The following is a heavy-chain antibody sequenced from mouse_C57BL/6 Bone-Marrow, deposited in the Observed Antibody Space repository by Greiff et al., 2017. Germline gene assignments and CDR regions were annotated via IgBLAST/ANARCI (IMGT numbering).Heavy chain of an antibody. CDR1: GYTFTSYW. CDR3: ARVTTVVLGFAY. V-gene: IGHV1-64*01. J-gene: IGHJ3*01. Sequence: VQLQQPGAELVKPGASVKLSCKASGYTFTSYWMHWVKQRPGQGLEWIGMIHPNSGSTNYNEKFKSKATLTVDKSSSTAYMQLSSLTSEDSAVYYCARVTTVVLGFAYGGQGTLVTVSA. D-gene: IGHD1-1*01. CDR2: IHPNSGST.